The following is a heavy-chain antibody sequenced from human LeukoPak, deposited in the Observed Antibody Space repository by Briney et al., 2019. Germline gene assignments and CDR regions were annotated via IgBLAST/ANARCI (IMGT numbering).Heavy chain of an antibody. J-gene: IGHJ4*02. V-gene: IGHV4-31*01. D-gene: IGHD3-22*01. CDR1: GVSISSGGYY. CDR2: IYYSGRT. CDR3: ARIGVYYDSSGYPIDY. Sequence: SETLSLTCTVSGVSISSGGYYWRWLRQHPGKGLEWIGYIYYSGRTYDNPSLKSQITITVDTSKNQFSLKLSSVTAADTAVYYCARIGVYYDSSGYPIDYWGQGTLVTVSS.